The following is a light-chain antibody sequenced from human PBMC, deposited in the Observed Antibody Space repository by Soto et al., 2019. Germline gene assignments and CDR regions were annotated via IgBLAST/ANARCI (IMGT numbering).Light chain of an antibody. V-gene: IGKV3-20*01. J-gene: IGKJ3*01. CDR2: GAS. Sequence: EIVLTQSPGTLSLSPGERATLSCRASQTITTSYLAWYQQKPGQSPRLLMYGASRRATGIPDRFSGSGSGTDFTLTISRLEPEEFGVYYCQVYGSSPPFTFGPGTKVDTK. CDR3: QVYGSSPPFT. CDR1: QTITTSY.